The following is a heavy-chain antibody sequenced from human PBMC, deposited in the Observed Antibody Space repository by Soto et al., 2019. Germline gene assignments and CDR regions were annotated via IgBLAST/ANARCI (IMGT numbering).Heavy chain of an antibody. CDR1: GFTFSGSA. CDR3: TRPRIPRRRGHYYMDV. Sequence: GGSLRLSCAASGFTFSGSAMHWVRQASGKGLEWVGRIRSKANSYATAYAASVKGRFTISRDDSKNTAYLQMNSLKTEDTAVYYCTRPRIPRRRGHYYMDVWGKGTTVTVSS. J-gene: IGHJ6*03. V-gene: IGHV3-73*01. D-gene: IGHD2-2*02. CDR2: IRSKANSYAT.